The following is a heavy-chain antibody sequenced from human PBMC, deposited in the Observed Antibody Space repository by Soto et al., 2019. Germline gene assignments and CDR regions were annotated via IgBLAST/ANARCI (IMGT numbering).Heavy chain of an antibody. J-gene: IGHJ4*02. V-gene: IGHV5-10-1*01. Sequence: PGESLKLSCKGSGYTFTSYWITWVRQMPGKGLEWMARIDPSDSYTNYSPSFQGHVTISVDKSINTAYLQWSGLKASDTAMYFCARNSYSSRWDFFDYWGQGSMVTVSS. CDR2: IDPSDSYT. D-gene: IGHD6-13*01. CDR1: GYTFTSYW. CDR3: ARNSYSSRWDFFDY.